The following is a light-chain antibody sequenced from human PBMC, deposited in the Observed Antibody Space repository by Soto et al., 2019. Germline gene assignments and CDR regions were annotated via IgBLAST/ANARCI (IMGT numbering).Light chain of an antibody. CDR2: DVS. Sequence: QSVLTQPASVSGSPGQSITISCTGTSSDVGGYNYVSWYQQHPGKAPKLMIYDVSNRPSGVSNRFSGSKSGNTASLTISGLQAEDEADYYCRSYTSSSTLYYVFGTGTKLTVL. CDR3: RSYTSSSTLYYV. V-gene: IGLV2-14*01. J-gene: IGLJ1*01. CDR1: SSDVGGYNY.